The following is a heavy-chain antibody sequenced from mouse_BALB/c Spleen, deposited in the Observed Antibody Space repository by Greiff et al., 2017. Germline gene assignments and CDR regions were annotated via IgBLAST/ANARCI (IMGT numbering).Heavy chain of an antibody. J-gene: IGHJ2*01. CDR3: ARSDYGRPLDY. Sequence: QVQLQQPGAELVKPGASVKLSCKASGYTFTSYWMHWVKQRPGQGLEWIGEIDPSDSYTNYNRKFKGKATLTVDKSSSTAYMQLSSLTSEDSAVYYCARSDYGRPLDYWGQGTTLTVSS. V-gene: IGHV1-69*02. CDR1: GYTFTSYW. CDR2: IDPSDSYT. D-gene: IGHD1-1*01.